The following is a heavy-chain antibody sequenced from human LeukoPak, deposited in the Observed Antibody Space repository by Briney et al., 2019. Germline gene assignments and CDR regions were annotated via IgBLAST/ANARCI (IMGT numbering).Heavy chain of an antibody. V-gene: IGHV1-69*13. J-gene: IGHJ4*02. D-gene: IGHD1-26*01. CDR3: ARSGTDLEWELREC. Sequence: SVKVSCKASEGTFSSYAISWVRQAPGQGLEWMGGIIPIFGTANYAQKFQGRVTITADESTSTAYMELSSLRSEDTAVYYCARSGTDLEWELRECWGQGTLVTVSS. CDR1: EGTFSSYA. CDR2: IIPIFGTA.